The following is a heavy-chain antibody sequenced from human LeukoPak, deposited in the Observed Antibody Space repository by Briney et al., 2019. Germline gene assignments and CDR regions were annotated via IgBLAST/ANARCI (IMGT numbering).Heavy chain of an antibody. Sequence: ASVKVSCKASGYTLTSYEINWVRQATGHGLEWMGWMNPNRGNTGYAQKFQGRVTMTRNTSISTAYMELSSLRSEDTAVYYCARDYFGSGRGYYYMDVWGQGTTVTVSS. V-gene: IGHV1-8*01. CDR2: MNPNRGNT. CDR1: GYTLTSYE. J-gene: IGHJ6*03. CDR3: ARDYFGSGRGYYYMDV. D-gene: IGHD3-10*01.